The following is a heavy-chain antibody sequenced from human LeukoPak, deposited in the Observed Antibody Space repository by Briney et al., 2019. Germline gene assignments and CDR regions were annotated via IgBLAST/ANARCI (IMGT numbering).Heavy chain of an antibody. V-gene: IGHV4-38-2*02. CDR2: IYHRGST. Sequence: SETLSLTCAVSGYSISSGYYWGWIRQPPGKGLEWIGSIYHRGSTYYNPSLKSRVTISVDTSKNQFSLKLSSVTAADTAVYYCAREMATISDAFDIWGQGTMVTVSS. J-gene: IGHJ3*02. D-gene: IGHD5-24*01. CDR1: GYSISSGYY. CDR3: AREMATISDAFDI.